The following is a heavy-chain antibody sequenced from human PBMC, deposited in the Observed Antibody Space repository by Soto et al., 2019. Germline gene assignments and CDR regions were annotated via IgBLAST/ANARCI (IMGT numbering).Heavy chain of an antibody. Sequence: SETLSLTCAVYGGSFSGYYWSWIRQPPGKGLEWIGEINHSGSTNYNPSLKSRVTISVDTSKNQFSLKLSSVTAADTAVYYCASGKRITIFGVVIIAWFDPWGQGTLVTAPQ. D-gene: IGHD3-3*01. J-gene: IGHJ5*02. V-gene: IGHV4-34*01. CDR2: INHSGST. CDR1: GGSFSGYY. CDR3: ASGKRITIFGVVIIAWFDP.